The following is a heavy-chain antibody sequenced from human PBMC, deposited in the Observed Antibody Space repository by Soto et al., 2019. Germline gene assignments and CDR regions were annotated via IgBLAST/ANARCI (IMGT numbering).Heavy chain of an antibody. J-gene: IGHJ4*02. V-gene: IGHV3-30-3*01. CDR2: ISYDGSSE. CDR1: GFTFSTYA. Sequence: QVQLVESGGGVVQPGRSLRLSCAASGFTFSTYALHWVRQAPGKGLEWVAVISYDGSSEYYADSVKGRFTTSRDNSKNTLYLQMNSLRTEDTAVYYCTMQWLARKMTYYFDYWGQGTLVTVSS. CDR3: TMQWLARKMTYYFDY. D-gene: IGHD6-19*01.